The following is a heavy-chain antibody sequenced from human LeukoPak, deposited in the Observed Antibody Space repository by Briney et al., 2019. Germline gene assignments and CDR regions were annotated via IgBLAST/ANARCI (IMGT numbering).Heavy chain of an antibody. Sequence: PGGSLRLSCAASGFTFSSYSMSWVRQAPGKGLEWVSAINGSGGNPYYTDSVKGRFTISRDNSKNTLYLQMNSLRAEDTAVYYCAKAVVGAGWYLFDCWGQGALVTVSS. J-gene: IGHJ4*02. CDR1: GFTFSSYS. CDR3: AKAVVGAGWYLFDC. V-gene: IGHV3-23*01. CDR2: INGSGGNP. D-gene: IGHD6-19*01.